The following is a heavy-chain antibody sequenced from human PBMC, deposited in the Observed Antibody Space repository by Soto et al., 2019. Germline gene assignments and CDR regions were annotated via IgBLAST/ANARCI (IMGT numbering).Heavy chain of an antibody. Sequence: QVQLVQSGSEVKMPGSSVKVSCKTSGGTFSRHAINWVRQAPGHGLEWMGGIIPLFGTTNYAQKFKGRVTISADESTSTAHMALSSLTSADAAVYYCARAGLHGSSSYFWFDPWGQGTLVTVSS. J-gene: IGHJ5*02. CDR2: IIPLFGTT. CDR1: GGTFSRHA. D-gene: IGHD6-13*01. V-gene: IGHV1-69*01. CDR3: ARAGLHGSSSYFWFDP.